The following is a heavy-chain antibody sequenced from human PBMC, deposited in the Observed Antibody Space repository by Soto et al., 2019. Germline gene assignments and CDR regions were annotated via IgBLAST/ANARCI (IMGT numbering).Heavy chain of an antibody. D-gene: IGHD6-13*01. CDR2: IWYDGSNK. CDR1: GFTFSSYG. CDR3: ARDPAGYYYYGMDV. Sequence: QVQLVESGGGVVQPGRSLRLSCAASGFTFSSYGMHWVRQAPGKGLEWVAVIWYDGSNKYYADSVKGRFTISRDNSKNTLYLHMKSLRAEDTAVYYCARDPAGYYYYGMDVWGQGTTVTVSS. V-gene: IGHV3-33*01. J-gene: IGHJ6*02.